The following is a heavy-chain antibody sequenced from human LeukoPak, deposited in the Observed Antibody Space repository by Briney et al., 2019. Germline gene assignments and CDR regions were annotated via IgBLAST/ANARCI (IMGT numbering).Heavy chain of an antibody. J-gene: IGHJ5*02. Sequence: PSETLSLICTVSGDSIGSYYWSWIRQPPGKGLEWIGYVYYSGSTSYNPSLKSRVTISVDTSKNQFSLKLSSVTAADTAVYYCERSGYCISTSSYRSLCFDAWDQGTLV. D-gene: IGHD2-2*02. CDR1: GDSIGSYY. V-gene: IGHV4-59*01. CDR2: VYYSGST. CDR3: ERSGYCISTSSYRSLCFDA.